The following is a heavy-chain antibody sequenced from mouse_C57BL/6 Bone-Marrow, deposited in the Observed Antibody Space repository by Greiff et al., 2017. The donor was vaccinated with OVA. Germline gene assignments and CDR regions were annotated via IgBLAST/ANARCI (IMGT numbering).Heavy chain of an antibody. D-gene: IGHD4-1*01. V-gene: IGHV5-4*01. CDR2: ISDGGSYT. CDR3: ARIANWDVGAMDY. CDR1: GFTFSSYA. J-gene: IGHJ4*01. Sequence: EVQLVESGGGLVKPGGSLKLSCAASGFTFSSYAMSWVRQTPEKRLAWVATISDGGSYTYYPDNVKGRFTISRDNAKNNLYLQMSHLKSEDTAMYYCARIANWDVGAMDYWGQGTSVTVSS.